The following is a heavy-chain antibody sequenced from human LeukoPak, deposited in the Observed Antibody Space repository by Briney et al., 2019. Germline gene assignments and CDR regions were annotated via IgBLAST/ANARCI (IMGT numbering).Heavy chain of an antibody. Sequence: GGSLRLSCAASGFTFSSYWMHWVRQAPGKGLVWVSRINSDGSSTSYADSVKGRFTISRDNAKNTLYLQMNSLRAEDTAVYYCARAYLNYYGSGSYLYWGQGTLVTVSS. CDR2: INSDGSST. D-gene: IGHD3-10*01. CDR1: GFTFSSYW. CDR3: ARAYLNYYGSGSYLY. V-gene: IGHV3-74*01. J-gene: IGHJ4*02.